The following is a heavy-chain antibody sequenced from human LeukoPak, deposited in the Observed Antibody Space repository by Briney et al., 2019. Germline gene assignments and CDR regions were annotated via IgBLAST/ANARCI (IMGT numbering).Heavy chain of an antibody. Sequence: GASVKVSCKVSGYTLTELSMHWVRQAPGKGLEWMGGFDPEAGETIYAQKLQGRVTMTEDTSTDTAYMELSSMRSEDTAVYYCATPTVVTPGAFDIWGQGTMVTVSS. J-gene: IGHJ3*02. CDR1: GYTLTELS. CDR3: ATPTVVTPGAFDI. CDR2: FDPEAGET. D-gene: IGHD4-23*01. V-gene: IGHV1-24*01.